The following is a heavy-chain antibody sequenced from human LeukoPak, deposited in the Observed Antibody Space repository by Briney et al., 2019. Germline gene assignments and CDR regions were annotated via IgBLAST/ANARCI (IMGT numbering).Heavy chain of an antibody. CDR1: GFTFSSYS. D-gene: IGHD3-3*01. CDR3: ARVSPPNSYYDFWSGYNPFDY. J-gene: IGHJ4*02. Sequence: GGSLRLSCAASGFTFSSYSMNWVRQAPGKGLEWVSSISSSSSYIYYADSVKGRFTISRDNAKNSLYLQMNSLRAGDTAVYYCARVSPPNSYYDFWSGYNPFDYWGQGTLVTVSS. CDR2: ISSSSSYI. V-gene: IGHV3-21*01.